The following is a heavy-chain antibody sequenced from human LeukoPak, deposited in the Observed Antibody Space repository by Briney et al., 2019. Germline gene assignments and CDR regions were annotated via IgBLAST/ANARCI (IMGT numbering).Heavy chain of an antibody. CDR3: ARDYDIGYAGY. V-gene: IGHV4-39*02. J-gene: IGHJ4*02. CDR2: IYYSGST. CDR1: GASISTGTSY. Sequence: SSETLSLTCNVSGASISTGTSYWGWIRQPPGKGLEWIGSIYYSGSTYYNWSLKSRVTISVDTSKNQFSLKLSSVTAADTAVYYCARDYDIGYAGYWGQGTLVTVSS. D-gene: IGHD5-12*01.